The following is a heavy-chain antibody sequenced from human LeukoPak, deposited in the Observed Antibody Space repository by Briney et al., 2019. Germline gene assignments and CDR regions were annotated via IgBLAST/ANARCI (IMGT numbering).Heavy chain of an antibody. CDR1: GFTFSSYS. D-gene: IGHD1-1*01. V-gene: IGHV3-21*01. J-gene: IGHJ3*02. CDR3: ARRYNWNAHDAFDI. CDR2: ISSSSSYI. Sequence: GGSLRLSCAASGFTFSSYSMNWVRQAPGKGLEWVSSISSSSSYIYYADSVKGRFTISRDNAKNSLYLQMNSLRAEDTAVYYCARRYNWNAHDAFDIWGQGTMVTVSS.